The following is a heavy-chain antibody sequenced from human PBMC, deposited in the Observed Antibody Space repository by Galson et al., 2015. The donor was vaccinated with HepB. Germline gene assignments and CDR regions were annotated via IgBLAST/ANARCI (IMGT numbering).Heavy chain of an antibody. CDR2: ISYDGRNQ. J-gene: IGHJ3*02. CDR3: ARSSGSRLGAFDI. D-gene: IGHD1-26*01. CDR1: GFTLSSYS. Sequence: SLRLSCAATGFTLSSYSMHWVRQAPGKGLEWVAVISYDGRNQYYADSVKGRFTISRDSSKTTLYLQMNSLTAEDTAIHYCARSSGSRLGAFDIWGQGTMVTVSS. V-gene: IGHV3-30*04.